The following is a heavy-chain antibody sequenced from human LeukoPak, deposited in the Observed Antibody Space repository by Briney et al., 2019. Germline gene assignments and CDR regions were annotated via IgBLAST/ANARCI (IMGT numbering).Heavy chain of an antibody. V-gene: IGHV4-34*01. Sequence: SETPSLTCAVYGGSFSGYYWSWIRQPPGKGLEWIGEINHSGSTNYNPSLKSRVTISVDTSKNQFSLKLSSVTAADTAVYYCASTRPKQYCSSTSCYPSNWFDPWGQGTLVTVSS. D-gene: IGHD2-2*01. CDR2: INHSGST. CDR1: GGSFSGYY. J-gene: IGHJ5*02. CDR3: ASTRPKQYCSSTSCYPSNWFDP.